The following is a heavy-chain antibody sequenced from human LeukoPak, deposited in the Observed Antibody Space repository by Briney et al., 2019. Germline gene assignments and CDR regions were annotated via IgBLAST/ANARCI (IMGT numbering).Heavy chain of an antibody. Sequence: ASVKVSCKVSGYIFTELSMHWVRQAPGKGLEWMGGFDPEDGETIYAQKFQGRVTMTEDTSTDTAYMELSSLRSEDTAVYYCATTPCTNGVCYTRWFDPWGQGTLVTVSS. CDR1: GYIFTELS. CDR2: FDPEDGET. J-gene: IGHJ5*02. CDR3: ATTPCTNGVCYTRWFDP. D-gene: IGHD2-8*01. V-gene: IGHV1-24*01.